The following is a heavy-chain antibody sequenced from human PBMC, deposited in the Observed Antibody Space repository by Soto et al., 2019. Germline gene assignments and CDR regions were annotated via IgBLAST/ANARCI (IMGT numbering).Heavy chain of an antibody. Sequence: QVQLVQSGAEVKKPGASVKVSCKASGDTFTDYYIHWVRQAPGQGLEWMGTVNPSGGHTTYAQHFLGRMTMTRDTSTSTLYMELTSLTSEDTAVYYCASGGRVVVVTAALAYWRQGTLVTVSS. CDR1: GDTFTDYY. J-gene: IGHJ4*02. CDR3: ASGGRVVVVTAALAY. D-gene: IGHD2-21*02. CDR2: VNPSGGHT. V-gene: IGHV1-46*01.